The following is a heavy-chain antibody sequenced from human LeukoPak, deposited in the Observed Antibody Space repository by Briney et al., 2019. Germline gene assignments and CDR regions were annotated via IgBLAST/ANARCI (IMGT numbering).Heavy chain of an antibody. CDR2: ISPNSGGT. D-gene: IGHD2-15*01. CDR1: GYTFTAYY. Sequence: ASVKVSCKASGYTFTAYYMHWVRQAPGQGLEWMGWISPNSGGTNYAQKFQGRVTMTRDTSISTAYMELSRLRSDDTAVYYCARDAIVVVVAATDAYFDSWGQGTLVTVSS. V-gene: IGHV1-2*02. J-gene: IGHJ4*02. CDR3: ARDAIVVVVAATDAYFDS.